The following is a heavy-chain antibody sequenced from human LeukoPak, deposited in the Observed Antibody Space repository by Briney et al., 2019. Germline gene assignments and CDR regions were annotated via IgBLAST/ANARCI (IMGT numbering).Heavy chain of an antibody. Sequence: SGTLSLTCAVSGGSISSSNWWSWVRQPPGKGLEWIGEIYHSGSTNYNPSLKSRVTISIDKSKNQFSLKLNSVTAADTAVYYCASSLAAFGSGYPTHNWFDPWGQGTLVTVSS. CDR3: ASSLAAFGSGYPTHNWFDP. CDR2: IYHSGST. CDR1: GGSISSSNW. D-gene: IGHD3-22*01. J-gene: IGHJ5*02. V-gene: IGHV4-4*02.